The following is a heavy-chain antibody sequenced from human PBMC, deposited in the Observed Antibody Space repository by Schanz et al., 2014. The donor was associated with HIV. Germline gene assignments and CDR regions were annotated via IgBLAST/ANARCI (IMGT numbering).Heavy chain of an antibody. CDR1: GLTLSSYG. CDR3: ARFTIPSDNATNSLYLQMNSLRLEDTAVYYCARWRSDSNFSPPWFDF. J-gene: IGHJ4*02. V-gene: IGHV3-23*01. D-gene: IGHD2-15*01. Sequence: EVQVLESGGDLVQPGGSLRLSCAASGLTLSSYGMSWVRQAPGKGLEWVSSISGGSGSTFYADSVKGRFTISRDNAKTPPQTPGAPSDTTTHAHPVNARFTIPSDNATNSLYLQMNSLRLEDTAVYYCARWRSDSNFSPPWFDFWGQGTLVTVSS. CDR2: ISGGSGST.